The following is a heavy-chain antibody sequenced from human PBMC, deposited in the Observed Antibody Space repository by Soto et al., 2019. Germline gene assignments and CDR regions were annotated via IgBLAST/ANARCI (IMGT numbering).Heavy chain of an antibody. CDR3: ARRSGGAAAGHYYYGMDV. CDR1: GGSISSYY. CDR2: IYYSGST. J-gene: IGHJ6*02. V-gene: IGHV4-59*08. D-gene: IGHD6-13*01. Sequence: ETLSPTCTVSGGSISSYYWSWIRQPPGKGLEWIGYIYYSGSTNYNPSLKSRVTISVDTSKNQFSLKLSSVTAADTAVYYCARRSGGAAAGHYYYGMDVWGQGTTVTVSS.